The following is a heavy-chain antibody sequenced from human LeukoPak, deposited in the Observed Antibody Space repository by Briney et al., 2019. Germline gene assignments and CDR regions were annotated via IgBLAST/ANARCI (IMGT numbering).Heavy chain of an antibody. Sequence: GGSLRLSCTASGFTVSSTYMSWVRQAPGKGLEWVSVIYSGGTTYYADSVKGRFTISRDISKNTLYLQMNSLRAEDTAVYYCARGETSSYDYWGQGTLVTVSS. CDR3: ARGETSSYDY. CDR2: IYSGGTT. V-gene: IGHV3-66*01. J-gene: IGHJ4*02. CDR1: GFTVSSTY. D-gene: IGHD2-2*01.